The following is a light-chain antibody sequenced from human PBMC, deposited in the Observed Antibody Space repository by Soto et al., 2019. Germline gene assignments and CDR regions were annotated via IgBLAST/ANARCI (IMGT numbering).Light chain of an antibody. CDR3: QQYNNWPIT. CDR1: QSVSSSY. J-gene: IGKJ5*01. Sequence: EIVLTQSTGTLSFSPGERATLSCRASQSVSSSYLAWYQQKPGQAPRLLIYGASPRASGIPARFSGSGSGTEFALTISSLQSEDFAVYYCQQYNNWPITFGQGTRLEIK. CDR2: GAS. V-gene: IGKV3-15*01.